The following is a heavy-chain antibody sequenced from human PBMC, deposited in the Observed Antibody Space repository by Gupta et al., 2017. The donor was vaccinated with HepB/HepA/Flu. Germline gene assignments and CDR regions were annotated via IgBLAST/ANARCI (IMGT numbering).Heavy chain of an antibody. CDR1: GGSISSSSYY. V-gene: IGHV4-39*01. D-gene: IGHD5-18*01. Sequence: QLQLQESGPGLVKPLETLSLTCTVSGGSISSSSYYWGWIRQPPGKGLEWIGTIYYSGSTYYNPSLKSRVTISLDTSKNQFSLKLNSVTAADTAVYYCARAETAMLASFDYWGQGSLVTVSS. J-gene: IGHJ4*02. CDR3: ARAETAMLASFDY. CDR2: IYYSGST.